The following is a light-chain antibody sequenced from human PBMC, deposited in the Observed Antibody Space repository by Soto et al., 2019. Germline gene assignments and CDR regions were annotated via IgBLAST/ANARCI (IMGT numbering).Light chain of an antibody. CDR1: QSVSGH. Sequence: EIVMTQSPATLSVSPGERVTLSCRASQSVSGHLAWYQQKPGQAPRLIISGASTRATGIPARFSGSGSGTEFTLTISSLQSEDFAVYYGHQHHYWWTFGKWTKVDIX. J-gene: IGKJ1*01. CDR2: GAS. V-gene: IGKV3-15*01. CDR3: HQHHYWWT.